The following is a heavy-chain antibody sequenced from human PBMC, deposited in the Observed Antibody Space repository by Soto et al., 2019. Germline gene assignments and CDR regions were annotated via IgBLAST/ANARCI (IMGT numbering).Heavy chain of an antibody. Sequence: QVQLQESGPGLVKPSQTLSLTCTVSGGSISSGGYYWSWIRQHPGKGLEWIGYIYYSGSTYYNPALKSRVTISVDTSKNQFSLKLSSVTAADTAVYYCARGRGSTVEAFDIWGQGTMVTVSS. CDR1: GGSISSGGYY. J-gene: IGHJ3*02. CDR3: ARGRGSTVEAFDI. V-gene: IGHV4-31*03. CDR2: IYYSGST. D-gene: IGHD4-17*01.